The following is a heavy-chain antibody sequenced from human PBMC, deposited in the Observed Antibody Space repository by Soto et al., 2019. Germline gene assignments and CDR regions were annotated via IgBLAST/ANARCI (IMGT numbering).Heavy chain of an antibody. J-gene: IGHJ5*02. Sequence: SETLSLTCSVSGGSISPNYWNWIRQSPGKGLEWIGYVYYAGTTTYNPSLKSRVAISVDMSRNQVSLKLTSVTAADTAVYYCAKLGGYYQALDTWGQGTLVTVSS. CDR3: AKLGGYYQALDT. CDR2: VYYAGTT. D-gene: IGHD3-22*01. V-gene: IGHV4-59*08. CDR1: GGSISPNY.